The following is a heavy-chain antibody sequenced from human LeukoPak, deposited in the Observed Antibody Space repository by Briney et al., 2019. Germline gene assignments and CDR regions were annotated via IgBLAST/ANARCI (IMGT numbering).Heavy chain of an antibody. V-gene: IGHV4-59*01. D-gene: IGHD6-13*01. CDR1: GGSISSYY. CDR3: ARDGSSSWPYYYYGMDV. J-gene: IGHJ6*02. CDR2: IYYSGST. Sequence: SETLSLTCTVSGGSISSYYWSRIRQPPGKGLEWIGYIYYSGSTNYNPSLKSRVTISVDTSKNQFSLKLSSVTAADTAVYYCARDGSSSWPYYYYGMDVWGQGTTVTVSS.